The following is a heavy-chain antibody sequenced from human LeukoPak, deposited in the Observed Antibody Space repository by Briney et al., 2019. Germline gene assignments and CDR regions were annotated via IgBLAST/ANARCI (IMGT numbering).Heavy chain of an antibody. CDR3: ARGLSKVAARRGSWFDP. J-gene: IGHJ5*02. D-gene: IGHD6-6*01. CDR2: INHSGST. Sequence: SETLSLTCAVYGGSFSGYYWSWIRQPPGKGREWIGEINHSGSTNYNPSLKSRVTISVDTSKNQFSLKLSSVTAADTAVYYCARGLSKVAARRGSWFDPWGQGTLVTVSS. CDR1: GGSFSGYY. V-gene: IGHV4-34*01.